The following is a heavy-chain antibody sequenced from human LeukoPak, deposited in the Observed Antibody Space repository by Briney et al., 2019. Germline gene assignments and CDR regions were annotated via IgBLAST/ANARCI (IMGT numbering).Heavy chain of an antibody. CDR2: IYYSGIT. CDR1: GGSISSSSHY. J-gene: IGHJ5*02. D-gene: IGHD2-2*02. Sequence: PSETLSLTCTVSGGSISSSSHYWGWIRQPPGKGLEWIGSIYYSGITYYNPSLRSRVTISVDTSKNRFSLKLSSVTAADTAVYYCARLNTIWSDCSSTSCYSAPRFLRWFDPWGQGTLVTVSS. V-gene: IGHV4-39*07. CDR3: ARLNTIWSDCSSTSCYSAPRFLRWFDP.